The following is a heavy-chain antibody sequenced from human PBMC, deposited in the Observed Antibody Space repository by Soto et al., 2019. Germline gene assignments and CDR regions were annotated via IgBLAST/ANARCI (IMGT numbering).Heavy chain of an antibody. D-gene: IGHD2-15*01. Sequence: EVQLVESGGGLVQPGRSLRLSCAASGFTFDDYAMHWVRQAPGKGLEWVSGISWNSGSIDYADSVKGRFTISRDNAKNSLYLQMNSLRAEDTALYYCAKYIDVVVVAAPMDWGQGTLVTVSS. J-gene: IGHJ4*02. CDR2: ISWNSGSI. V-gene: IGHV3-9*01. CDR1: GFTFDDYA. CDR3: AKYIDVVVVAAPMD.